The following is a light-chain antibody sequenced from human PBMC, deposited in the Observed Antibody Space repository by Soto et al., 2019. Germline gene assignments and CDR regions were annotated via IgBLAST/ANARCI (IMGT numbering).Light chain of an antibody. CDR2: GAS. J-gene: IGKJ3*01. CDR3: QQFNSFPIP. Sequence: IPLNQSPSSLYASVGDRVTITCRASQGISSFFAWYQQKPGKDPKLLIYGASTLQRGVPSRFSGSGSGTDFTLTIRSLQPEYFATYYWQQFNSFPIPCGRGTDVDIQ. CDR1: QGISSF. V-gene: IGKV1-9*01.